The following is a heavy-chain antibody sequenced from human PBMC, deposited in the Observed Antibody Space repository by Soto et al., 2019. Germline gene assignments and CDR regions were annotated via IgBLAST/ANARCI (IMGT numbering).Heavy chain of an antibody. Sequence: PSETLSLTCVVYGGSFSGYYWSWIRQSPGKGLEWIGDINHRGSTNYNPSLESRVTISVDTSKNQFSLKLPSVTAADTAMYYCARDGFCTSTTCRVGNWFDPWGQGTLVTVSS. CDR1: GGSFSGYY. CDR2: INHRGST. CDR3: ARDGFCTSTTCRVGNWFDP. J-gene: IGHJ5*02. D-gene: IGHD2-2*01. V-gene: IGHV4-34*01.